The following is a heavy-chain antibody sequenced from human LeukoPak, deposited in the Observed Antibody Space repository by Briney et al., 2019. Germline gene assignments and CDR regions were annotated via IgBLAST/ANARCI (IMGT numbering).Heavy chain of an antibody. CDR1: GYTFTTFG. Sequence: ASVKVSCKASGYTFTTFGISWVRQAPGQGLEWMGWSSAYNGNTNYAQKLQGRVTMTTDTSTSTAYMELRSLRADDTAVYYCAREFPAAGEGEAFDYWGQGTLVTVSS. CDR2: SSAYNGNT. D-gene: IGHD6-13*01. V-gene: IGHV1-18*01. CDR3: AREFPAAGEGEAFDY. J-gene: IGHJ4*02.